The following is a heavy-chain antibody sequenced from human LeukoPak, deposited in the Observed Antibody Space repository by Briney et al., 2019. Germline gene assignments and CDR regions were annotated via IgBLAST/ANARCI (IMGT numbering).Heavy chain of an antibody. D-gene: IGHD1-1*01. CDR3: AKDLGYNWNFDALDI. CDR1: GFRFSDYG. V-gene: IGHV3-30*02. Sequence: GGSLRLSCAASGFRFSDYGMHWVRQAPGKGLEWVTFIRYDGSNKHSADSVKGRFTISRDNSRNTLYLQMNSLRPEDTAVYYCAKDLGYNWNFDALDIWGQGTMATVSS. J-gene: IGHJ3*02. CDR2: IRYDGSNK.